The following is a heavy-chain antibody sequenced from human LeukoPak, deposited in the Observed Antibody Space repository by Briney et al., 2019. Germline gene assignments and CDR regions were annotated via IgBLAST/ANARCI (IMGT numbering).Heavy chain of an antibody. D-gene: IGHD3-16*01. CDR2: IYTSGST. CDR1: GGSISSGSYY. CDR3: ARRVSLITFGGVTNFDY. J-gene: IGHJ4*02. Sequence: SETLSLTCTVSGGSISSGSYYWSWIRQPAGKGLEWIGRIYTSGSTNYNPSLKSRVTISVDTSKNQFSLKLSSVTAADTAVYYCARRVSLITFGGVTNFDYWGQGTLVTVSS. V-gene: IGHV4-61*02.